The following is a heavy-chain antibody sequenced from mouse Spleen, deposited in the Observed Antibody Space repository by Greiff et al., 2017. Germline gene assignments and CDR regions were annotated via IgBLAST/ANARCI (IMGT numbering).Heavy chain of an antibody. CDR1: GFAFSSYD. V-gene: IGHV5-9*02. D-gene: IGHD3-1*01. CDR2: ISSGGSYT. J-gene: IGHJ3*01. Sequence: EVQVVESGGGLVKPGGSLKLSCAASGFAFSSYDMSWVRQTPEKRLEWVATISSGGSYTYYPDSVKGRFTISRDNARNTLYLQMSSLRSEDTALYYCARQRGSSGPWFAYWGQGTLVTVSA. CDR3: ARQRGSSGPWFAY.